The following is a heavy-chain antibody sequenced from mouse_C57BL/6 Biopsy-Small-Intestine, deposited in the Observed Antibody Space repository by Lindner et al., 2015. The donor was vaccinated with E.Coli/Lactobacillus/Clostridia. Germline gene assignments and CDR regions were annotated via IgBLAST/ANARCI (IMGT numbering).Heavy chain of an antibody. Sequence: SVKVSCKASGYTFTGYYMHWVRQAPGQRPEWMGCIDPNNGGADYAQKFQGRVTMTRDTSVTTVYMELTRLTSDDTAVYFCARDPGIPGDKTWYFNLWGRGTLVTVSS. CDR1: GYTFTGYY. D-gene: IGHD5-1-1*01. J-gene: IGHJ1*01. CDR2: IDPNNGGA. V-gene: IGHV1S29*02. CDR3: ARDPGIPGDKTWYFNL.